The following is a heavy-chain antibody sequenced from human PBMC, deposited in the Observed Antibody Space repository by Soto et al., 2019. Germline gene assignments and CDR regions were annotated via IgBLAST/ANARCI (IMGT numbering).Heavy chain of an antibody. CDR1: GFTFSNYA. V-gene: IGHV3-23*01. CDR3: AKDQRGSSPVTTFDY. D-gene: IGHD4-17*01. J-gene: IGHJ4*02. CDR2: ISGSGGNT. Sequence: EVQVLESGGGLVESGGSLRLSCAVSGFTFSNYAMSWVRQAPGKGLEWVSGISGSGGNTYYADSVKGRFTISRDNSKNTLYLQMNSLRAEDTALYCCAKDQRGSSPVTTFDYWGQGTLVTVSS.